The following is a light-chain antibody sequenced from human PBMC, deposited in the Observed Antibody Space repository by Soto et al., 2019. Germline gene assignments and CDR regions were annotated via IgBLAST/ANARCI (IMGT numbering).Light chain of an antibody. V-gene: IGKV3-11*01. J-gene: IGKJ5*01. CDR2: DAS. Sequence: EIVLTQSPATLSLSPGERATVSCRASQSVRSYLAWYQQKPGQAPRLLIYDASNRATGIPARFSGSGSGTDFTLTISSLEPEDFAVYYCQQRYTWPPLTFGQGTRLEI. CDR3: QQRYTWPPLT. CDR1: QSVRSY.